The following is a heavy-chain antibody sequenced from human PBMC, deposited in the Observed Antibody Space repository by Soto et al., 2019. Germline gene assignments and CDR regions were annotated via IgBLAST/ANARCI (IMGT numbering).Heavy chain of an antibody. D-gene: IGHD4-4*01. CDR3: AREYSMTVDF. Sequence: QVQLVQSGAEVKKPGASVKVSCKASGYTFTSYGISWLRQAPGQGLEWMGWISAYNGNANYAHNVQGRLTMTTDTSTSTAYMELRSLRSDDTAMYYCAREYSMTVDFWGQGTLVTVCS. CDR1: GYTFTSYG. J-gene: IGHJ4*02. V-gene: IGHV1-18*01. CDR2: ISAYNGNA.